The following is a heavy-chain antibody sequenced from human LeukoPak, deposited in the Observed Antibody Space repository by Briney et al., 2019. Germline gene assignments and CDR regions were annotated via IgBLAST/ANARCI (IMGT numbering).Heavy chain of an antibody. D-gene: IGHD4-11*01. Sequence: GGSLRLSCAASGFTFSSYAMTWVRQAPGKGLEWVSVIASGGGDIQYADSVKGRFTISRDNSKNTLYLQLNSLRAEDTAVYYCARYAPPTTVVTRFFDYWGQGTLVTVSS. V-gene: IGHV3-23*01. J-gene: IGHJ4*02. CDR1: GFTFSSYA. CDR3: ARYAPPTTVVTRFFDY. CDR2: IASGGGDI.